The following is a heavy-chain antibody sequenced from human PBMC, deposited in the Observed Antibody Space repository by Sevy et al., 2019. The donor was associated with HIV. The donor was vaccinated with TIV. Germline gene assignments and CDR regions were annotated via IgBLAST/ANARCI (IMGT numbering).Heavy chain of an antibody. D-gene: IGHD1-1*01. Sequence: GGSLTLSCVASGFTFRSFSMHCVRQAPGKGLEWVAAIWYDGRTERYADSVQGRFTSSRDNSKKTLYIQMNSLRDEETAIYYCARDAARVIVPTAGFDSWGQGTLVTVSS. CDR3: ARDAARVIVPTAGFDS. V-gene: IGHV3-33*01. J-gene: IGHJ5*01. CDR1: GFTFRSFS. CDR2: IWYDGRTE.